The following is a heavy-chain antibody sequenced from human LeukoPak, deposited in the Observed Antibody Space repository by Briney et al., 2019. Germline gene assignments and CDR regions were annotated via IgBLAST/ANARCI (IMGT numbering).Heavy chain of an antibody. CDR2: ISGSCGST. Sequence: PGGALRLSCAASGCTFRSYAMSWVRQAPGNGLDGVACISGSCGSTYYADSVQGRFTISRGNSKNTLYVQMNSLRAEDTAVYYCEKGDYYDSSGYYRVYDAFDIWGQGTMVTVSS. J-gene: IGHJ3*02. CDR3: EKGDYYDSSGYYRVYDAFDI. V-gene: IGHV3-23*01. CDR1: GCTFRSYA. D-gene: IGHD3-22*01.